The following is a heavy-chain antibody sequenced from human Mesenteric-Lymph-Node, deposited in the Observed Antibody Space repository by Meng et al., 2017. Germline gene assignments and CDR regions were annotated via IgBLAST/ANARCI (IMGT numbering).Heavy chain of an antibody. J-gene: IGHJ4*02. V-gene: IGHV4-31*01. CDR3: ARVGAYCGGDCYHPR. Sequence: QVQLQDAGPRLVKPSQTLSLTCTVSGCSISSGGYYWSWIRQHPGKGLEWIGYIYYSGSTYYNPSLKSLVTISVDESKNQFSLRLSSVTAADTAVYYCARVGAYCGGDCYHPRWGQGTLVTVSS. D-gene: IGHD2-21*02. CDR1: GCSISSGGYY. CDR2: IYYSGST.